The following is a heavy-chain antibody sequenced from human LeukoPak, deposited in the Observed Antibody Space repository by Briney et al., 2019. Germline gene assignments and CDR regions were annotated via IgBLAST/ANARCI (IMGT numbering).Heavy chain of an antibody. J-gene: IGHJ4*02. CDR2: VYHTRST. CDR1: GDSLSSGYY. V-gene: IGHV4-38-2*01. CDR3: ARPLGRYSPYYFDH. Sequence: PSETLSLTCSVTGDSLSSGYYWGWIRQPPGKALEGIGSVYHTRSTYYNPSLKTRLTIFVDTLTNQFSLRLTSVTAADTAMYFCARPLGRYSPYYFDHWGQGKLVTVSS. D-gene: IGHD3-10*01.